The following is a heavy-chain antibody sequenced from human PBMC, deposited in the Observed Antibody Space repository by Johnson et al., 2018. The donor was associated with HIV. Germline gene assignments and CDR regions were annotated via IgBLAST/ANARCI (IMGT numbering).Heavy chain of an antibody. CDR2: ISSDGRST. V-gene: IGHV3-74*02. CDR1: GFAFSSYW. Sequence: EVQLVESGGGLVQPGGSLRLSCAASGFAFSSYWMNWVRQAPGKGLVWVSRISSDGRSTSYADSVKGRFTISRDNAKNTLYLQMNSLRAEDTAVYYCAYPIATTAFEAFDIWGRGTMVTVSS. J-gene: IGHJ3*02. D-gene: IGHD6-13*01. CDR3: AYPIATTAFEAFDI.